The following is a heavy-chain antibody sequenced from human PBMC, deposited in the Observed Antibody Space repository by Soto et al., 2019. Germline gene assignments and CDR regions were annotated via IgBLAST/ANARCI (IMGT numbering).Heavy chain of an antibody. CDR2: IYYSGST. Sequence: TSETLSLTCTVSGGSISSGGYYWSWIRQHPGKGLEWIGYIYYSGSTYYNPSLKSRVTISVDTSKNQFSLKLSSVTAADTAVYYCAGQNSSGPRVDYWGQGTLVTVSS. D-gene: IGHD6-19*01. CDR1: GGSISSGGYY. V-gene: IGHV4-31*03. J-gene: IGHJ4*02. CDR3: AGQNSSGPRVDY.